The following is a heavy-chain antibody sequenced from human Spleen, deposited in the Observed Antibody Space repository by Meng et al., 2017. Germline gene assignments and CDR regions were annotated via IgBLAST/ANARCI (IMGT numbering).Heavy chain of an antibody. V-gene: IGHV3-23*01. Sequence: GESLKISCAASGFPFSGFAMSWVRQSPGKGLEWVSSISGSGGSTFFADSVKGRFTISRDNSKNTLFLQMNNLRVEDTAIYYCAKAVWEAHQSDYGGPFDYWGQGTLVTVSS. D-gene: IGHD4-23*01. J-gene: IGHJ4*02. CDR2: ISGSGGST. CDR3: AKAVWEAHQSDYGGPFDY. CDR1: GFPFSGFA.